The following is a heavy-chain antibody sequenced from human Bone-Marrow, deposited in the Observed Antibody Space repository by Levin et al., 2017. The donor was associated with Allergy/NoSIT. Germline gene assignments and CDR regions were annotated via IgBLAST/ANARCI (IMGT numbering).Heavy chain of an antibody. CDR3: ARDSPTSIAARRYYDYGMDV. V-gene: IGHV4-59*01. J-gene: IGHJ6*02. CDR1: GGSISSYY. D-gene: IGHD6-6*01. CDR2: IYYSGST. Sequence: SETLSLTCTVSGGSISSYYWSWIRQPPGKGLEWIGYIYYSGSTNYNPSLKSRVTISVDTSKNQFSLKLSSVTAADTAVYFCARDSPTSIAARRYYDYGMDVWGQGTTVTVSS.